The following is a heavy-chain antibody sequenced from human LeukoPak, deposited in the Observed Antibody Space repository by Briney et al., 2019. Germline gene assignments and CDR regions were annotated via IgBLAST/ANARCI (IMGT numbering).Heavy chain of an antibody. D-gene: IGHD4-11*01. CDR3: ARGNGTVTTNWFDP. CDR2: INHSGST. Sequence: SETLSLPCAVYSGSFSGYYWSWIPQPPGKGPEWIGEINHSGSTNYNPPLKSRVTISVKTSQKQFVLKLSSVTAADTAVYYCARGNGTVTTNWFDPWGQGTLVTVSS. J-gene: IGHJ5*02. CDR1: SGSFSGYY. V-gene: IGHV4-34*01.